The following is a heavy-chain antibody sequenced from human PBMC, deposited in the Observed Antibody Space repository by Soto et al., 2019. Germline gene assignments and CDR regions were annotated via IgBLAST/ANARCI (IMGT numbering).Heavy chain of an antibody. V-gene: IGHV4-39*01. CDR1: GYSVSSSDYY. D-gene: IGHD2-15*01. CDR2: MFYSGLT. J-gene: IGHJ6*02. Sequence: SETLSLTCSVSGYSVSSSDYYWAWIRQPPGKGLEWIGSMFYSGLTYYNPSLKSRVTLSVDASKNHFSVRLNSVTAADTAVYYCAPLTVSLSGPYGIHVWGQGTTVTVSS. CDR3: APLTVSLSGPYGIHV.